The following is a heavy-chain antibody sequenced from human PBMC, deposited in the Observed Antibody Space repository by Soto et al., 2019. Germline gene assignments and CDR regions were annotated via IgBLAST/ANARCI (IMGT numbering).Heavy chain of an antibody. Sequence: PGGSLRLSCAASGFTVSSSYMSWVRQAPGKGLEWVSVIYSGGSTFYADSVKGRFTISRDNSRNTLYLQMNSLRAEDTAVYYCARGAAVAGTYFDYWGQGTLVTVSS. CDR2: IYSGGST. J-gene: IGHJ4*02. V-gene: IGHV3-53*01. D-gene: IGHD6-19*01. CDR1: GFTVSSSY. CDR3: ARGAAVAGTYFDY.